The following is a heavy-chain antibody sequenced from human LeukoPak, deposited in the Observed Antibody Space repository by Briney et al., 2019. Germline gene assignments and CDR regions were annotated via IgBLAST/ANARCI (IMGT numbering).Heavy chain of an antibody. D-gene: IGHD1-1*01. CDR2: IYYSGST. CDR3: ARVGDWNDLVY. Sequence: SETLSLTCTVSGGSINSYYWSWIRQPPGKGLEWIGYIYYSGSTNYNPSLKSRVTILVDTSKNQFPLKLSSVTAADTAVYYCARVGDWNDLVYWGQGILVTVSS. V-gene: IGHV4-59*01. CDR1: GGSINSYY. J-gene: IGHJ4*02.